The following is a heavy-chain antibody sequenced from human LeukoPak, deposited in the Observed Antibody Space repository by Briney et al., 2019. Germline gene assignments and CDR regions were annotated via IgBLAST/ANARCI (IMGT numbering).Heavy chain of an antibody. Sequence: SGPTLVNPTAPLTLTCTFSGFSLDSTAVGVGWVRQPPVKALEWHALIYGSDDKRYIPSLQNRLTITKDTSKNLVVLTMANVDPVDTATYYCARQGYGYVYFDFWGRGILVTVSS. D-gene: IGHD5-18*01. CDR1: GFSLDSTAVG. CDR3: ARQGYGYVYFDF. J-gene: IGHJ4*02. V-gene: IGHV2-5*01. CDR2: IYGSDDK.